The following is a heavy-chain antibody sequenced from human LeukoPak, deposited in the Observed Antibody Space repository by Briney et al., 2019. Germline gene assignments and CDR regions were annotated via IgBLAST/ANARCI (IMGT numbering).Heavy chain of an antibody. J-gene: IGHJ6*03. CDR2: INHSGST. V-gene: IGHV4-34*01. CDR1: GGSFSGYY. D-gene: IGHD4-23*01. CDR3: ARNSSPYYYYYYMDV. Sequence: SETLSLTCAVYGGSFSGYYWSWIRQPPGKGLEWIGEINHSGSTNYNPSLKSRVTISVDTSKNQFSLKLSSVTAADTAVYYCARNSSPYYYYYYMDVWGKGTTVTVPS.